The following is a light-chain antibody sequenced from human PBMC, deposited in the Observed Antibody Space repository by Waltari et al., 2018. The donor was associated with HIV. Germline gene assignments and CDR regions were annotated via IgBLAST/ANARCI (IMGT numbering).Light chain of an antibody. J-gene: IGLJ3*02. CDR1: ALPKQY. CDR2: KDT. Sequence: SYELPQPPSVSVSPGQTARITCSGDALPKQYAYWYQQKPGQAPVFVIYKDTERPSGIPERFSGSSSGTTVTLTISGVQAEDEADYYCQSADISTWVFGGGTKLTVL. CDR3: QSADISTWV. V-gene: IGLV3-25*03.